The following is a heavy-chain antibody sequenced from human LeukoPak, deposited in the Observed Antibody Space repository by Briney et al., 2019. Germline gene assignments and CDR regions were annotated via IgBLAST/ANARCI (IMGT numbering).Heavy chain of an antibody. CDR3: ARIETYSTSWYHFDY. V-gene: IGHV1-2*02. J-gene: IGHJ4*02. CDR2: INPNSGDT. CDR1: GYTFIGYY. Sequence: ASVKASCKAAGYTFIGYYIQWVGQAAAQGLEWMGWINPNSGDTKNAQKFQGRVTMTRDTSIGTAYMELSRLRSDDTAVYYCARIETYSTSWYHFDYWGQGTLVTVSS. D-gene: IGHD2/OR15-2a*01.